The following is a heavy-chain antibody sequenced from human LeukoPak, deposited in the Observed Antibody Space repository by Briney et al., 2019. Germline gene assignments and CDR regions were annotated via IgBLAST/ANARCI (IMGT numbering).Heavy chain of an antibody. J-gene: IGHJ4*02. D-gene: IGHD2-15*01. Sequence: GGSLRLSCAASGFTFSGSALHWVRQASGKGLEWVGRIRSSANNYATAYAASVKGRFTISRDDSKNTAYLQMNSLETEDTAVYYCTNLLGYCSGDTCYNYWGQGTLVTVSS. CDR2: IRSSANNYAT. V-gene: IGHV3-73*01. CDR3: TNLLGYCSGDTCYNY. CDR1: GFTFSGSA.